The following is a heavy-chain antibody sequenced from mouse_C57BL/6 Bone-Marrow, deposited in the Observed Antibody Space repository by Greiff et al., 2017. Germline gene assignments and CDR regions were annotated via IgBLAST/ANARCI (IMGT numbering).Heavy chain of an antibody. CDR1: GFTFSDYY. Sequence: EVKLEESGGGLVQPGGSLKLSCAASGFTFSDYYMYWVRQTPEKRLEWVAYLSNGGGSTSSPDTVKGRFPISRDHAINTLYLQMSRLKSEDTAMYYWARQTPFYYGYDCYAMDYWGQGTSVTVSS. CDR2: LSNGGGST. V-gene: IGHV5-12*01. CDR3: ARQTPFYYGYDCYAMDY. D-gene: IGHD2-2*01. J-gene: IGHJ4*01.